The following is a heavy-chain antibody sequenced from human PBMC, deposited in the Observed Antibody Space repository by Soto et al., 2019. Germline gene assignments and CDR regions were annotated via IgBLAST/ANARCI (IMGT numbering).Heavy chain of an antibody. V-gene: IGHV3-21*04. CDR1: GFTFSSYS. CDR2: ISSSSSYI. J-gene: IGHJ4*02. CDR3: ARSRRLDSSSFDY. Sequence: GGSLRLSCAASGFTFSSYSMNWVRQAPGKGLEWVSSISSSSSYIYYADSVKGRFTISRDNAKNSLYLQMNSLRAEDTAVYYCARSRRLDSSSFDYWGQGTLVTVSS. D-gene: IGHD6-13*01.